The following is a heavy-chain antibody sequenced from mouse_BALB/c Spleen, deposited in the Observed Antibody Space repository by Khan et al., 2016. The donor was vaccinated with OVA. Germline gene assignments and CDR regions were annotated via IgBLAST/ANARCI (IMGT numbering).Heavy chain of an antibody. D-gene: IGHD1-1*01. V-gene: IGHV2-6-1*01. CDR1: GFSLTNYG. J-gene: IGHJ4*01. CDR2: IWSDGST. Sequence: QVQLQQSGPGLVAPSQSLSITCTISGFSLTNYGIHWVHQPPGKGLEWLVVIWSDGSTTYNSALKSRLTISKDNSKSHVFLKMHSLQTADTAMYFYARQRYEPYNIMDYWGQGTTVTVSS. CDR3: ARQRYEPYNIMDY.